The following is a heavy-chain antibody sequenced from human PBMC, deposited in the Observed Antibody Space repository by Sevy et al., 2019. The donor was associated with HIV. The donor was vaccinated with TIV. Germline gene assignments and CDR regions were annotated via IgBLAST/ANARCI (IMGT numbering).Heavy chain of an antibody. Sequence: GGSLRLSCAASGFTFTNAWMNWVRQAPGKGLEWVGRIKSKTAGGTTDYAAPVKGRFTISKEDSQNTLYLQMDSLETEDTAGYYCQREFDYWGQGTLVTVSS. CDR3: QREFDY. CDR2: IKSKTAGGTT. CDR1: GFTFTNAW. V-gene: IGHV3-15*07. J-gene: IGHJ4*02.